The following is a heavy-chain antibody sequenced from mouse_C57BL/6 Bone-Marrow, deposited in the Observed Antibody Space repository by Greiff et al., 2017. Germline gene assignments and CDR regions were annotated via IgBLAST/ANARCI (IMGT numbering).Heavy chain of an antibody. J-gene: IGHJ4*01. CDR3: ATYSKGDYAMDY. D-gene: IGHD2-5*01. CDR1: GYTFTSYW. V-gene: IGHV1-53*01. CDR2: INPSNGGT. Sequence: QVQLQQPGTELVKPGASVKLSCKASGYTFTSYWMHWVKQRPGQGLEWIGNINPSNGGTNYNEKFKSKATLTVDKSSGTAYMQLSSLTSEDSAVYYCATYSKGDYAMDYWGQGTSVTVSS.